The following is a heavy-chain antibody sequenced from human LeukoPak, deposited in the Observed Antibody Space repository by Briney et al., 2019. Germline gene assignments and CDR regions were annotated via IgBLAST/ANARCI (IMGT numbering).Heavy chain of an antibody. Sequence: GGSLRLSCSASGFTFSSYGMSWVRQAPGKGLEWVSGIHGSSGSTYYADSVKGRSTISGDNSKNTLYLQMNSLRAEDTAVYYCARGYDFWSGYSSDYWGQGTLVTVSS. CDR1: GFTFSSYG. CDR3: ARGYDFWSGYSSDY. V-gene: IGHV3-23*01. J-gene: IGHJ4*02. CDR2: IHGSSGST. D-gene: IGHD3-3*01.